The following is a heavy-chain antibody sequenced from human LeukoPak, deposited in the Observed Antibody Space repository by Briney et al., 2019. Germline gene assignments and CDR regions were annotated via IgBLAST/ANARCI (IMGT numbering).Heavy chain of an antibody. Sequence: ASVKVSCKASGYTFTGYYMHWVRQAPGQGLEWMGGIIPIFGTANYAQKFQGRVTITADESTSTAYMELSSLRSEDTAVYYCASPLIAAAGTGRYFQHWGQGTLVTVSS. CDR2: IIPIFGTA. CDR3: ASPLIAAAGTGRYFQH. CDR1: GYTFTGYY. V-gene: IGHV1-69*13. D-gene: IGHD6-13*01. J-gene: IGHJ1*01.